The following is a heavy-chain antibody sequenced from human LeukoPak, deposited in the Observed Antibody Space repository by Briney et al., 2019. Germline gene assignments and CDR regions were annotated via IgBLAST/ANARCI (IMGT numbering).Heavy chain of an antibody. D-gene: IGHD4-11*01. CDR1: GFTFSSYA. CDR2: ISSSGGST. Sequence: GGSLRLSCAASGFTFSSYAMSWVRQVPGKGLEWVSAISSSGGSTYYADSVKGRFTISRDNSKNTLYLQINSLRAENTAVYYCAKDHGSDYRDTLWYFDLWGHGTLVTVSS. V-gene: IGHV3-23*01. CDR3: AKDHGSDYRDTLWYFDL. J-gene: IGHJ2*01.